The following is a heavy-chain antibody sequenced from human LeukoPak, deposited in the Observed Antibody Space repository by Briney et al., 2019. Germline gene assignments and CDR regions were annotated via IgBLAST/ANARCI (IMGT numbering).Heavy chain of an antibody. Sequence: ASVKVSCKASGYTFTSYGISWVRQAPGQGLEWMGWISAYNGNTNYAQKLQGRVTMTTDTSTSTAYMELRSLRSDDTAVYYCARDYYGSGSYIRIDYWGQETLVTVSS. J-gene: IGHJ4*02. V-gene: IGHV1-18*01. CDR3: ARDYYGSGSYIRIDY. CDR1: GYTFTSYG. D-gene: IGHD3-10*01. CDR2: ISAYNGNT.